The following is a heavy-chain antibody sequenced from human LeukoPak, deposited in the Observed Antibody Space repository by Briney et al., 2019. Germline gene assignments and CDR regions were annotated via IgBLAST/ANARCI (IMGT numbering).Heavy chain of an antibody. V-gene: IGHV4-59*01. J-gene: IGHJ6*04. CDR3: ARAKTLYCSSTSRHYYYGMDV. CDR1: GGSISSYY. D-gene: IGHD2-2*01. CDR2: IYYSGST. Sequence: SETLSLTCTVSGGSISSYYWSWIRQPPGKGLEWIGYIYYSGSTNYNPSLRSRVTISVDTSKNQFSLKLSSVTAADTAVYYCARAKTLYCSSTSRHYYYGMDVWGKGTTVTVSS.